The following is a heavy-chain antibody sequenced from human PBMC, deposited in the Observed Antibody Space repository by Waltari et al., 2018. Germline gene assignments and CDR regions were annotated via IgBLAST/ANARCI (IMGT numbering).Heavy chain of an antibody. CDR1: GFTFSSYG. V-gene: IGHV3-30*02. J-gene: IGHJ3*01. D-gene: IGHD3-16*01. Sequence: QVQLVESGGGVVQPGGSLRLSCAASGFTFSSYGMHWVRQAPGKGLEWVAFIRYDGSNKYYADSVKGRFTISRDNSKNTLYLQMNSLRAEDTAVYYCAKGPRRADYWGQGTMVTVSS. CDR3: AKGPRRADY. CDR2: IRYDGSNK.